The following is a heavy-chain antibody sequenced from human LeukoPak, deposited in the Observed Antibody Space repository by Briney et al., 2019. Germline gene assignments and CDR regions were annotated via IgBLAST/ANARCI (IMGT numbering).Heavy chain of an antibody. CDR1: GGTFSSYA. CDR3: AIRVTMVRDPRPYYYYYMDV. J-gene: IGHJ6*03. Sequence: SVKVSCKASGGTFSSYAISWVRQAPGQGLEWMGGIILIFGTANYAQKFQGRVTITTDESTSTAYMELSSLRSEDTAVYYCAIRVTMVRDPRPYYYYYMDVWGKGTTVTVSS. D-gene: IGHD3-10*01. V-gene: IGHV1-69*05. CDR2: IILIFGTA.